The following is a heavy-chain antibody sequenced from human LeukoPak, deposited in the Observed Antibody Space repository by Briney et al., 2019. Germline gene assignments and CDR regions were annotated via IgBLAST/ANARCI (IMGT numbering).Heavy chain of an antibody. J-gene: IGHJ3*02. CDR2: IYYSGST. D-gene: IGHD3-10*01. CDR3: ARAEDYYGSGREAFDI. Sequence: SETLSLTCTVSGGSIRSYYWSWIRQPPGKGLEWIGYIYYSGSTNYNPSLKSRVTISVDTSKNQFSLKLSSVTAADTAVYYCARAEDYYGSGREAFDIWGQGTMVTVSS. V-gene: IGHV4-59*01. CDR1: GGSIRSYY.